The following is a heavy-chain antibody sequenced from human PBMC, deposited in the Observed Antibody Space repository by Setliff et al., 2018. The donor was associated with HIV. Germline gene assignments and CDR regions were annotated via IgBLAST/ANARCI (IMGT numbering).Heavy chain of an antibody. CDR3: AKWRVSSGWYGQWFDP. D-gene: IGHD6-19*01. Sequence: ASVKVSCKASGYTFTGYYMHWVRQAPGQGLEWMGWINPNSGGTNYAQRFQGRVTMTRDTSISTAYMELNRLRADDTAVYYCAKWRVSSGWYGQWFDPWGQGTLVTVSS. CDR1: GYTFTGYY. J-gene: IGHJ5*02. CDR2: INPNSGGT. V-gene: IGHV1-2*02.